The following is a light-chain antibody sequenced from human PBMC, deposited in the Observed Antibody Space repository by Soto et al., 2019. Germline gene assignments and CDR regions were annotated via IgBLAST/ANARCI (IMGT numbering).Light chain of an antibody. J-gene: IGKJ5*01. V-gene: IGKV3-20*01. Sequence: LLKTSPVTLSLSPVERATLSCRAIQSISSNSLAWYQQKPGQAPRLFIYGASSRATGIPDRFIGSGSGTHFTLTISRLEPEDFALYYCQQYGSSPRISFGQGTRLAIK. CDR1: QSISSNS. CDR2: GAS. CDR3: QQYGSSPRIS.